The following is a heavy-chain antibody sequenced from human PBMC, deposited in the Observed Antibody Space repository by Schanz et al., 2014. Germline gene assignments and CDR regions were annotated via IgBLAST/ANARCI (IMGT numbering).Heavy chain of an antibody. CDR3: RGMDRYASRYFDH. V-gene: IGHV3-23*01. CDR1: GFTFANYA. J-gene: IGHJ4*02. D-gene: IGHD2-2*03. CDR2: ITGSGSNT. Sequence: EVQLLESGGGLVQPGGSLRLSCAASGFTFANYAMTWVRQAPGKGLEWVSAITGSGSNTYYADSVKGRFTIARDNSKNTLFLQMDSLRVEDTAVYYCRGMDRYASRYFDHWGQGTLVTVSS.